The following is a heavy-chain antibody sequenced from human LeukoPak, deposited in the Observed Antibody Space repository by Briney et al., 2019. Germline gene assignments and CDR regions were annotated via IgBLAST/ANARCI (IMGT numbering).Heavy chain of an antibody. Sequence: ASVKVSCKASGYTFTGYYMHWVRQAPGQGLEWMGWISAYNGNTNYAQKLQGRVTMTTDTSTSTACMELRSLRSDDTAVYYCARDLPTVPRGYWGQGTLVTVSS. CDR2: ISAYNGNT. V-gene: IGHV1-18*04. CDR3: ARDLPTVPRGY. CDR1: GYTFTGYY. J-gene: IGHJ4*02. D-gene: IGHD4-17*01.